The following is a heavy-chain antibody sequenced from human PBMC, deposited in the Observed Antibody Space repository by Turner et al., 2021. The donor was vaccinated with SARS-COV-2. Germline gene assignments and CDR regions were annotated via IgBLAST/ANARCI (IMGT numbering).Heavy chain of an antibody. V-gene: IGHV1-24*01. D-gene: IGHD3-3*01. CDR3: ATTNAIFGVVTNYSYDYGMDV. CDR2: FDPADVET. Sequence: QVQLVQSGAEVKKPGASVRVSCKVSGYTLTELSMPWVRQAPGKGLEWMGGFDPADVETIYAQKFQGRVTMTEDTSTDTAYMELSSLRSEDTAVYYCATTNAIFGVVTNYSYDYGMDVWGQGTTVTVSS. CDR1: GYTLTELS. J-gene: IGHJ6*02.